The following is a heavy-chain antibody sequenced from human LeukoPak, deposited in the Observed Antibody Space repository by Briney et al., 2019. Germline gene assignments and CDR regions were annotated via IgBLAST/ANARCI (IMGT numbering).Heavy chain of an antibody. CDR3: AREPPGY. V-gene: IGHV4-61*02. CDR1: GGSVTNGNYY. J-gene: IGHJ4*02. CDR2: IYTNGGA. Sequence: SQTLSLTCTVSGGSVTNGNYYWNWIRQPAGKGLEWIGRIYTNGGASYNPSLKSRVTISIDASKNQFSLKLSSVTAADTAVYYCAREPPGYWGQGILVTVSS.